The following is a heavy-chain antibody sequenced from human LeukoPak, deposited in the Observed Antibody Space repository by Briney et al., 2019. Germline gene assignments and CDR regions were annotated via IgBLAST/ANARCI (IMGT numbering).Heavy chain of an antibody. CDR1: GFTFSDYW. CDR2: IKQDGSAK. D-gene: IGHD2-2*01. CDR3: ARWRGSASERSDY. J-gene: IGHJ4*02. Sequence: GGSLRLSCTASGFTFSDYWMTWVRQAPGKGLEWVANIKQDGSAKYYVDSVKGRFTISRDNAKNSLYLQMDSLRVEDTATYYCARWRGSASERSDYWGQGTLVTVSS. V-gene: IGHV3-7*01.